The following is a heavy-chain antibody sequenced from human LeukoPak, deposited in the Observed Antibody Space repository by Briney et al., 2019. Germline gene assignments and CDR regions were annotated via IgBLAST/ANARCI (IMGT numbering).Heavy chain of an antibody. CDR3: AKGGDFWSGYTFDY. D-gene: IGHD3-3*01. V-gene: IGHV3-21*04. CDR2: ISSSSSYI. Sequence: PGGSLRLSCAASGFTFSSYSMNWVRQAPGKGLEWVSSISSSSSYIYYADSVKGRFTISRDNSKNTLYLQMNSLRAEDTAVYYCAKGGDFWSGYTFDYWGQGTLVTVSS. J-gene: IGHJ4*02. CDR1: GFTFSSYS.